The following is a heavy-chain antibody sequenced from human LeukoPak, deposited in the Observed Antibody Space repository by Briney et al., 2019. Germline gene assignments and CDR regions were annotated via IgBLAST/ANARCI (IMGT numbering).Heavy chain of an antibody. J-gene: IGHJ3*02. V-gene: IGHV3-23*01. CDR3: AKTSRGVGATKGDDAFDI. D-gene: IGHD1-26*01. Sequence: GGSLRLSCAASGFTFSSYAMSWVRQAPGKWLEWVSAVRGSAGSTYYADSVKGRFTISRDNSKNTLYLQMNSLRAEDTAVYYCAKTSRGVGATKGDDAFDIWGQGTMVTVSS. CDR1: GFTFSSYA. CDR2: VRGSAGST.